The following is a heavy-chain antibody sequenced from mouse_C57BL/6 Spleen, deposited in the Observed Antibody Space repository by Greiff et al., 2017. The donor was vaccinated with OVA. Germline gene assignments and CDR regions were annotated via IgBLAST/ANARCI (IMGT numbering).Heavy chain of an antibody. J-gene: IGHJ2*01. CDR2: IYPGDGDT. V-gene: IGHV1-80*01. CDR1: GYAFSSYW. Sequence: VMLVESGAELVKPGASVKISCKASGYAFSSYWMNWVKQRPGKGLEWIGQIYPGDGDTNYNGKFKGKATLTADKSSSTAYMQLSSLTSEDSAVYFCAGYGSSYLDYWGQGTTLTVSS. CDR3: AGYGSSYLDY. D-gene: IGHD1-1*01.